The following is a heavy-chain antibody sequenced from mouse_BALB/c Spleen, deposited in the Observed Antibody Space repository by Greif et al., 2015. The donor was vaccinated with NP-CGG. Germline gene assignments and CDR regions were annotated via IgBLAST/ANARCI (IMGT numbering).Heavy chain of an antibody. Sequence: DLVKPGASVKLSCKASGYTFTSYWINWIKQRPGQGLEWIGRIAPGSGSTYYNEMFKGKATLTVDTSSSTAYIQLSSLSSEDSAVCFCASKFISTATGAMDYWGQGTSVTVSS. CDR2: IAPGSGST. D-gene: IGHD1-2*01. CDR1: GYTFTSYW. V-gene: IGHV1S41*01. CDR3: ASKFISTATGAMDY. J-gene: IGHJ4*01.